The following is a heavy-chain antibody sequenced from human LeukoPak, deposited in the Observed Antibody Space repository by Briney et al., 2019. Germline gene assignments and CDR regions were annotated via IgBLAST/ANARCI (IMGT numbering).Heavy chain of an antibody. V-gene: IGHV1-58*02. CDR1: GFTFTSSA. CDR3: ARGRSYDFWSGYSY. CDR2: IVVGSGNT. J-gene: IGHJ4*02. D-gene: IGHD3-3*01. Sequence: SVKVSCKASGFTFTSSAMQWVRQARGQRLEWIGWIVVGSGNTNYAQKFQERVTITRDMSTSTAYMELSSLRSEDTAVYYCARGRSYDFWSGYSYWGQGTLVTVSS.